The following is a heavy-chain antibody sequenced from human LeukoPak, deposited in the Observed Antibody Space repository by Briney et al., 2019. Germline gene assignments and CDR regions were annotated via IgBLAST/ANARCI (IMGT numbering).Heavy chain of an antibody. J-gene: IGHJ5*02. CDR3: ARAPPIAAAGTLDP. D-gene: IGHD6-13*01. CDR1: GGSISSYY. Sequence: PSETLSLTCTVSGGSISSYYWSWIRQPPGKGLEWIGYIYYSGSTNYNPSLKSRVTISVDTSKNQFSLKLSSVTAADTAVYYCARAPPIAAAGTLDPWGQGTLVTVSS. V-gene: IGHV4-59*01. CDR2: IYYSGST.